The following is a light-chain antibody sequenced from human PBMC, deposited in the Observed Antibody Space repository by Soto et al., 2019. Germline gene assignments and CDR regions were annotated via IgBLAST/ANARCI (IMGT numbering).Light chain of an antibody. Sequence: DIQMTQSPSTLSASVGDRVTITCRASQSISDSLAWYQQKPGKAPKLLIYEASSLKSGVPSRFSGSRSGTEFTLTISSLQPDDFVTYYCQQYNGYWTFGQGLKVEIK. CDR2: EAS. CDR1: QSISDS. V-gene: IGKV1-5*03. J-gene: IGKJ1*01. CDR3: QQYNGYWT.